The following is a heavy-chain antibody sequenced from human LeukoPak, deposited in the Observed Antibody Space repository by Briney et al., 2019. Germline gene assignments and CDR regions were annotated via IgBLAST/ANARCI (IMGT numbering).Heavy chain of an antibody. Sequence: SETLSLTCAVYGGSFSGYYWSWIRQPPGKGLEWIGEINHSGSTNYNPSLKSRVTISVDTSKNQFSLKLSSVTAADTAVYYCARVPAVAEYYYYGMDVWSQGTTVTVSS. V-gene: IGHV4-34*01. CDR2: INHSGST. CDR1: GGSFSGYY. J-gene: IGHJ6*02. CDR3: ARVPAVAEYYYYGMDV. D-gene: IGHD6-19*01.